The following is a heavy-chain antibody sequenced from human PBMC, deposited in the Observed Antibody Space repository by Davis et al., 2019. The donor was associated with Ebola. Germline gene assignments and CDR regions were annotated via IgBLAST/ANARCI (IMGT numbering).Heavy chain of an antibody. J-gene: IGHJ4*02. D-gene: IGHD5-12*01. CDR2: LNWDDDE. V-gene: IGHV2-5*08. CDR3: AHRRVRNGYDPFDY. Sequence: SWIRQSPGKALEWLALLNWDDDERYSPSLESRLTITKDNSKTQVVLTMTNMDPVDNGTYYCAHRRVRNGYDPFDYGGQGRRVTVSS.